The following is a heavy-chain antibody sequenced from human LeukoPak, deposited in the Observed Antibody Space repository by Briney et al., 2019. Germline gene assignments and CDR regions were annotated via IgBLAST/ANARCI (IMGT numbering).Heavy chain of an antibody. D-gene: IGHD4-23*01. CDR3: ARDGGGNSYAFDI. J-gene: IGHJ3*02. V-gene: IGHV4-59*01. Sequence: PSQTLSLTCTVSGGSISSYYWSWIRQPPGKGLEWIGYIYYSGSTNYNPSLKSRVTISVDTSKNQFSLKLSSVTAADTAVYYCARDGGGNSYAFDIWGQGTMVTVSS. CDR1: GGSISSYY. CDR2: IYYSGST.